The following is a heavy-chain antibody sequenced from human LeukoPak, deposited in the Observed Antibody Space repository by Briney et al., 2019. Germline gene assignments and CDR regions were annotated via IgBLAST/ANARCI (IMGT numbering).Heavy chain of an antibody. CDR3: ARKFNWNDKYFDY. CDR2: INHSGST. D-gene: IGHD1-1*01. V-gene: IGHV4-34*01. Sequence: SETLSLTCAVYGGSFSGYYWSWIRQPPGKGLEWIGEINHSGSTNYNPSLKSRVTISVDTSKNQFSLKLSSVTAADTAVYYCARKFNWNDKYFDYWGQGTLVTVSS. J-gene: IGHJ4*02. CDR1: GGSFSGYY.